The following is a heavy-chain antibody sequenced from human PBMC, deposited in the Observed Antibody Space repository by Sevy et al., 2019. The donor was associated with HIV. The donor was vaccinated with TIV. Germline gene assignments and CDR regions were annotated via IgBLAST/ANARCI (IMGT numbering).Heavy chain of an antibody. Sequence: SETLSLTCTVSGGSISSGDYYWSWIRQPPGKGLEWIGYIYYSGSTYYNPSLKSRVTISVDTSKNQFSLKLSSVTAADTAVYYCAREAEGGYVWGSYRPATRYFDYWGQGTLVTVSS. J-gene: IGHJ4*02. CDR3: AREAEGGYVWGSYRPATRYFDY. D-gene: IGHD3-16*02. CDR1: GGSISSGDYY. CDR2: IYYSGST. V-gene: IGHV4-30-4*01.